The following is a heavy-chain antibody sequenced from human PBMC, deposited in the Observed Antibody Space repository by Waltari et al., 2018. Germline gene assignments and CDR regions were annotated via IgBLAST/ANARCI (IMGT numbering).Heavy chain of an antibody. J-gene: IGHJ4*02. Sequence: LQPGGARLLKPSETLSLTCGVSGGSFSGYYWSWIRQPPGKGLQWIGEINQGGSTKYNPSLNSRVTISVDTSNNQFSLKLTSVTAADTAVYYCVRHVGGSRGIDYWGQGTLITVSS. CDR1: GGSFSGYY. D-gene: IGHD3-16*01. V-gene: IGHV4-34*01. CDR3: VRHVGGSRGIDY. CDR2: INQGGST.